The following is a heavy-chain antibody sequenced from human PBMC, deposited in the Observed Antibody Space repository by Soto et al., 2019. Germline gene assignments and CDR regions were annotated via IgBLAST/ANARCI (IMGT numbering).Heavy chain of an antibody. CDR3: ARGPLRYFDWPSGYFDY. CDR1: GGTFSSYA. J-gene: IGHJ4*02. Sequence: ASVKVSCKASGGTFSSYAISWVRQAPGQGLEWMGGIIPIFGTANYAQKFQGRVTITADESTSTAYMELSSLRSEDTAVYYCARGPLRYFDWPSGYFDYWGQGTLVTVSS. D-gene: IGHD3-9*01. CDR2: IIPIFGTA. V-gene: IGHV1-69*13.